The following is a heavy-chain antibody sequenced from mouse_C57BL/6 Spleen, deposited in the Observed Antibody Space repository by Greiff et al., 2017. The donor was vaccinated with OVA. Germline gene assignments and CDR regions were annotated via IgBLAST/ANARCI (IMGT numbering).Heavy chain of an antibody. CDR2: IWTGGGT. CDR3: ARNHWDADYFDY. D-gene: IGHD4-1*01. CDR1: GFSLTRYA. J-gene: IGHJ2*01. V-gene: IGHV2-9-1*01. Sequence: VKVVESGPGLVAPSQSLSIPCTVSGFSLTRYAISWVRQPPGKGLEWLGVIWTGGGTHNNSALKSRLSISKDNSKSQVFLKMNSLQTDDTARYYCARNHWDADYFDYWGQGTTRTVSS.